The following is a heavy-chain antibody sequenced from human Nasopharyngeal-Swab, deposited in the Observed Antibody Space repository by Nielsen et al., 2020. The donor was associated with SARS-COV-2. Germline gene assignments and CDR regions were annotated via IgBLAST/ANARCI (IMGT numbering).Heavy chain of an antibody. J-gene: IGHJ4*02. D-gene: IGHD6-19*01. CDR2: ISGSGGST. Sequence: WIRQPPGRGLEWVSAISGSGGSTYYADSVKGRFTTSRDNSKNTLYLQMNSLRAEDTAVYYCANGIAVFDYWGQGTLVTVSS. CDR3: ANGIAVFDY. V-gene: IGHV3-23*01.